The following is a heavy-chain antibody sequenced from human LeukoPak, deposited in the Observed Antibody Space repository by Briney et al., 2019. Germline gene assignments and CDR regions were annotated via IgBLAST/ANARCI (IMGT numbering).Heavy chain of an antibody. J-gene: IGHJ4*02. D-gene: IGHD4-17*01. CDR2: IYTSGST. V-gene: IGHV4-4*07. CDR1: GGSISTYY. Sequence: SETLSLTCTVSGGSISTYYWSWFRQPAGKGLEWIGRIYTSGSTNYNPSLKSRVTMSVDTSKKQFSLKVTSVTAADTAVYYCARGMTTNNYWGQGTLVTVSS. CDR3: ARGMTTNNY.